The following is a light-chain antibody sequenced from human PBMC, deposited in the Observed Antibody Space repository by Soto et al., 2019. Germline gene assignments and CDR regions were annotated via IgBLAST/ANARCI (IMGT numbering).Light chain of an antibody. CDR1: SSDIGGYNS. J-gene: IGLJ1*01. Sequence: QSALTQPASVSGSPGQSITISCTGTSSDIGGYNSVSWYQQHPGKAPKLVIYAVSNRPSGVSSRFSGSKSGNTASLTMSGLQAEDEATYYCSSYTSSSTTYVFGTGTKVTVL. V-gene: IGLV2-14*01. CDR2: AVS. CDR3: SSYTSSSTTYV.